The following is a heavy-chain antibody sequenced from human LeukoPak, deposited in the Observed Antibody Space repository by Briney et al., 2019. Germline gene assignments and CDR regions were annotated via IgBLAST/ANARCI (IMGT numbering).Heavy chain of an antibody. CDR1: GFTVSSNY. V-gene: IGHV3-66*01. J-gene: IGHJ4*02. Sequence: GGSLRLSCAASGFTVSSNYMSWVRQAPGKGLEWVSAIYSGGSTYQADSVKGRFTISRDNSKNTLYLQMNSLRAEDTAVYYCARGADRGGLVDYWGQGTLVTVSS. D-gene: IGHD3-10*01. CDR2: IYSGGST. CDR3: ARGADRGGLVDY.